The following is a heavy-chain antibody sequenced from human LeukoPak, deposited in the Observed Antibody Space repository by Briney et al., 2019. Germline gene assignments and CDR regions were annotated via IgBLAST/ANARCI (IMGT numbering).Heavy chain of an antibody. V-gene: IGHV1-46*01. CDR3: ARLYDSSGYYSRDAFDI. Sequence: ASVKVSCKASGYTFTSYYMHWVRQAPGQGLEWMGIINPSGGSTSYAQKFQGRVTMTRDTSISTAYMELSRLRSDDTAVYYCARLYDSSGYYSRDAFDIWGQGTMVTVSS. J-gene: IGHJ3*02. D-gene: IGHD3-22*01. CDR1: GYTFTSYY. CDR2: INPSGGST.